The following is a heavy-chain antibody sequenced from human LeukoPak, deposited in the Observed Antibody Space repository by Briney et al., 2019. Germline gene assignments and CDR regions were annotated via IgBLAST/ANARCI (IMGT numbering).Heavy chain of an antibody. Sequence: PGGSLRLSCAASGFSLSGYWMHWVRQAPGKGLEWVVVISYDGSNKYYADSVKGRFTISRDNSKNTLYLQMNSLRAEDTAVYYCANGYYYGSGSYYKEAFDIWGQGTMVTVSS. D-gene: IGHD3-10*01. J-gene: IGHJ3*02. CDR3: ANGYYYGSGSYYKEAFDI. CDR1: GFSLSGYW. V-gene: IGHV3-30*18. CDR2: ISYDGSNK.